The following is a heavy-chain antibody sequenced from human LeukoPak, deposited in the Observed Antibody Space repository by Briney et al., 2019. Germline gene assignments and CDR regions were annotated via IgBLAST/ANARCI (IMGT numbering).Heavy chain of an antibody. CDR1: GFTFSSYA. CDR3: AKETGSVGYCSSTSCYGSRGLGYYYYYGMDV. J-gene: IGHJ6*02. V-gene: IGHV3-23*01. Sequence: PGGSLRLSCAASGFTFSSYAMSWVRQAPGKGLEWVSAISGSGGSTYYADSVKGRFTISRDNSKNTLYLQMNSLRAEDTAVYYCAKETGSVGYCSSTSCYGSRGLGYYYYYGMDVWGRGTTVTVSS. CDR2: ISGSGGST. D-gene: IGHD2-2*01.